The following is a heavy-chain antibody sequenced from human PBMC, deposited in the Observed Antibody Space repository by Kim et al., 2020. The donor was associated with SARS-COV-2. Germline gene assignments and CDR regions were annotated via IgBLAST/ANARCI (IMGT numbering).Heavy chain of an antibody. Sequence: GGSLRLSCAASGFTFGDYAMHWVRQAPGKGLEWVSGISWNSGSIGYADSVKGRFTISRDNAKNSLYLQMNSLRAEDTALYYCAKDNGGPRLRWELLGEYDYWGQGTLVTVSS. J-gene: IGHJ4*02. V-gene: IGHV3-9*01. CDR1: GFTFGDYA. CDR2: ISWNSGSI. CDR3: AKDNGGPRLRWELLGEYDY. D-gene: IGHD1-26*01.